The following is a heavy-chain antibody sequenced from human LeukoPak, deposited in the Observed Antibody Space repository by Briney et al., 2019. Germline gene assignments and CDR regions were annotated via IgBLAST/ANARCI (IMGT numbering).Heavy chain of an antibody. D-gene: IGHD2/OR15-2a*01. CDR3: AILSWDGRGTFS. J-gene: IGHJ5*02. V-gene: IGHV3-23*01. CDR2: IRGGAENT. Sequence: GGSLRLSCAASGFICMSWVRQAPGKGLEWVSAIRGGAENTYYADSVRGRFTISRDNYKDTLTLQMNSLRAEDTAIYYCAILSWDGRGTFSWGQGTLVTVSS. CDR1: GFIC.